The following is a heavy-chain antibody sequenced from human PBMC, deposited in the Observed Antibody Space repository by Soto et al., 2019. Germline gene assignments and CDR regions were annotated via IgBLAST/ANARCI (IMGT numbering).Heavy chain of an antibody. CDR3: ARALTHYGMDV. CDR2: ISYDGSNK. J-gene: IGHJ6*02. V-gene: IGHV3-30-3*01. Sequence: GGSLRLSCAASGFTFSSYAMHWVRQAPGKGLEWVAVISYDGSNKYYADSVKGRFTISRDNSKNTLYLQMNSLRAEDTAVYYCARALTHYGMDVWGQGTTVTVSS. CDR1: GFTFSSYA. D-gene: IGHD3-16*01.